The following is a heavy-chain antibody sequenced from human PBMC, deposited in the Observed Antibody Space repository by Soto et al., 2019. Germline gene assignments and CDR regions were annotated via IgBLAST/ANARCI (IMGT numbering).Heavy chain of an antibody. D-gene: IGHD6-13*01. J-gene: IGHJ6*02. Sequence: PGGSLRLSCAASGFTFSSYSMNWVRQAPGKGLEWASYISSSSSTIYYADSVKGRFTISRDNAKNSLYLQMNSLRDEDTAVYYCTIIAATDYYYYGMDVWGQGTTVTVSS. CDR2: ISSSSSTI. V-gene: IGHV3-48*02. CDR1: GFTFSSYS. CDR3: TIIAATDYYYYGMDV.